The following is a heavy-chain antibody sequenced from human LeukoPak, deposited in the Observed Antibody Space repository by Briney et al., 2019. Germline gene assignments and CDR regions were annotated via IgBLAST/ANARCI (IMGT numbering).Heavy chain of an antibody. CDR3: ARGTIGQYYFDY. CDR1: GFTFSSYA. CDR2: ISYDGSNK. J-gene: IGHJ4*02. V-gene: IGHV3-30-3*01. D-gene: IGHD3-3*01. Sequence: GRSLRLSCAASGFTFSSYAMHWVRQAPSKGLEWVAVISYDGSNKYYADSVKGRFTISRDNSKNTLYLQMNSLRAEDTAVYYCARGTIGQYYFDYWGQGTLVTVSS.